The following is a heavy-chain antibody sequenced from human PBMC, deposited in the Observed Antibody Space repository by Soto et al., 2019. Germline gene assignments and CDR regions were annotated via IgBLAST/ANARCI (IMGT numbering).Heavy chain of an antibody. D-gene: IGHD6-19*01. V-gene: IGHV3-30*18. CDR2: ISYDGSNK. J-gene: IGHJ2*01. Sequence: GKGLEWVEVISYDGSNKYYADSVKGRFTISRDNSKNTLYLQMNSLRAEDTAVYFCFKARGRIRDWPPGMAVLVKRSSDL. CDR3: FKARGRIRDWPPGMAVLVKRSSDL.